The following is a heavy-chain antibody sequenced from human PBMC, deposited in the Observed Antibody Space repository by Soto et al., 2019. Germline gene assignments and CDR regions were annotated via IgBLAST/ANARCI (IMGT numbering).Heavy chain of an antibody. CDR2: ISNSGGRT. D-gene: IGHD3-16*01. Sequence: SGFSFSRYAMHWVRQATGKGLEYVSAISNSGGRTYYANSVEGRFTISRDNSKNTLYLQMGSLRAEDMAVYYCARVGDDDAFDIWGQGTMVTVSS. CDR3: ARVGDDDAFDI. CDR1: GFSFSRYA. J-gene: IGHJ3*02. V-gene: IGHV3-64*01.